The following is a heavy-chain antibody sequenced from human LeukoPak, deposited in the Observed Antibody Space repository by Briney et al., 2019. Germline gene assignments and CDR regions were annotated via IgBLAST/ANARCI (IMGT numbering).Heavy chain of an antibody. CDR3: ARVQWESHDVFDI. J-gene: IGHJ3*02. V-gene: IGHV4-38-2*02. D-gene: IGHD1-26*01. CDR1: GYSISSGFY. Sequence: PSETLSLTCTVSGYSISSGFYWGWIRQPPGKGLEWIGSIYHRESTYYNPSLKSRVTISVDTSKNQFSLKLSSVTAADTAVYYCARVQWESHDVFDIWGQGTMVIVSS. CDR2: IYHREST.